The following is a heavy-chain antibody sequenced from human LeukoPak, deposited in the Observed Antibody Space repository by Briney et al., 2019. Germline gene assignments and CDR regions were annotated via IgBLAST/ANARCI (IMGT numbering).Heavy chain of an antibody. V-gene: IGHV4-4*07. D-gene: IGHD3-10*01. CDR2: IYTSGST. J-gene: IGHJ4*02. CDR1: GGSISNYY. Sequence: SETLSLTCAVSGGSISNYYWTWIRQPAGKGLEWIGRIYTSGSTNYNPSLKSRVTMSVDTSKNQFSLKLSSLTAADTAVYYCAREDYYGTNFDYWGQGTLVTVSS. CDR3: AREDYYGTNFDY.